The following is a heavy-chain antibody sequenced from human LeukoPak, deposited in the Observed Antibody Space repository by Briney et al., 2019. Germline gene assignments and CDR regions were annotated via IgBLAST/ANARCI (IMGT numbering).Heavy chain of an antibody. V-gene: IGHV4-34*01. Sequence: SETLSLTCAVYGGSFSGYYWSWIRQPPGKGLEWIGEINHSGSTNYNPSLKSRVTISVDTSKNQFSLKLSSVTAADTAVYYCARVRSRLRLRVWAFDIWGQGTMVTVSS. CDR1: GGSFSGYY. CDR3: ARVRSRLRLRVWAFDI. J-gene: IGHJ3*02. CDR2: INHSGST. D-gene: IGHD4-17*01.